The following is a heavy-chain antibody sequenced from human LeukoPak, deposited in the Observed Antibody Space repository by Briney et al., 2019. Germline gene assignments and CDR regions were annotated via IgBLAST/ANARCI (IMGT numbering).Heavy chain of an antibody. CDR3: AREWGSSWDY. J-gene: IGHJ4*02. D-gene: IGHD6-13*01. CDR2: IYSSGST. V-gene: IGHV4-39*07. Sequence: SETLSLTCTVSGGSISSYYWGWIRQPPGKGLEWIGSIYSSGSTYHSPSLKSRVTISVDTSKNQFSLKLSSVSAADTAVYSCAREWGSSWDYWGQGTLVTVSS. CDR1: GGSISSYY.